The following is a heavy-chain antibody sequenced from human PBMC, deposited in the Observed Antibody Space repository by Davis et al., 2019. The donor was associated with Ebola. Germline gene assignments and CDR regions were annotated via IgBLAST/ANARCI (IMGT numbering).Heavy chain of an antibody. V-gene: IGHV3-7*03. CDR1: GFTFSSYW. CDR3: ARDSYDFWSSDYYSGAFDI. D-gene: IGHD3-3*01. CDR2: IKQDGSEK. J-gene: IGHJ3*02. Sequence: GESLKISCAASGFTFSSYWMSWVRQAPGKGLEWVANIKQDGSEKYYVDSVKGRFTISRDNAKNSLYLQMNSLRAEDTAVYYCARDSYDFWSSDYYSGAFDIWGQGTMVTVSS.